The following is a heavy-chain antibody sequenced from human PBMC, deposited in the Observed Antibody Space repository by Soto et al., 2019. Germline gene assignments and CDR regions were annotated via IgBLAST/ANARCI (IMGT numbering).Heavy chain of an antibody. CDR2: VYYSGRT. CDR3: ARMLPDGYHL. J-gene: IGHJ4*02. Sequence: PSETLSLISDVSADSVNSIGYYWTWIRQHPGKGLEWIGCVYYSGRTYYNPSPKSRLGMSLDTSKNQFSLKMTSMTAADTAVYYCARMLPDGYHLWGQGTMVTVSS. D-gene: IGHD2-2*01. CDR1: ADSVNSIGYY. V-gene: IGHV4-31*02.